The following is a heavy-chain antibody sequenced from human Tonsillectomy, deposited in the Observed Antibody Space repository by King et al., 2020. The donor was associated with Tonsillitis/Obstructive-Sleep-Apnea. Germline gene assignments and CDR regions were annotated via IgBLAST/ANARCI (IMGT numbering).Heavy chain of an antibody. D-gene: IGHD2-15*01. V-gene: IGHV5-51*01. J-gene: IGHJ3*02. Sequence: VQLVESGAEVKKPGESLKISCKGSGYSFTSYWIGWVRQMPGKGLEWMGIIYPGDSDTRYSRSFQGMVTISADKSISTAYLQWSSLKASDTAMYYCARQGCSGGSCYSAAHMSFDIWGQGTMVTVSS. CDR2: IYPGDSDT. CDR3: ARQGCSGGSCYSAAHMSFDI. CDR1: GYSFTSYW.